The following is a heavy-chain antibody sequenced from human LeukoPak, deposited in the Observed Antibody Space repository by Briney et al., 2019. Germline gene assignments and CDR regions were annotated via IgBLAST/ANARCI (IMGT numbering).Heavy chain of an antibody. J-gene: IGHJ6*03. D-gene: IGHD6-19*01. CDR3: ASSGSSGWYTYMDV. CDR1: GHSFTSHY. Sequence: VASVKVSCKASGHSFTSHYMHWVRQAPGQGLEWLGLINPSGSSTLYAQKFQGRVTMTRDMSTTTDYMELSSLRSEDTAVYYCASSGSSGWYTYMDVWGKGTTVTISS. V-gene: IGHV1-46*01. CDR2: INPSGSST.